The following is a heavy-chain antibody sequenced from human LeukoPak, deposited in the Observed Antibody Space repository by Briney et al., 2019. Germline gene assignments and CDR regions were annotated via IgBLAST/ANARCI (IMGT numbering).Heavy chain of an antibody. CDR2: INPNSGGT. CDR3: ARAVPLWFGDLEDY. J-gene: IGHJ4*02. Sequence: ASVKVSCKASGYTFTGYYMHWVRQAPGQGLEWMGWINPNSGGTNYAQKFQGRVTMTRDTSISTAYMELSRLRSDDTAVYYCARAVPLWFGDLEDYWGQGTLVTVSS. D-gene: IGHD3-10*01. V-gene: IGHV1-2*02. CDR1: GYTFTGYY.